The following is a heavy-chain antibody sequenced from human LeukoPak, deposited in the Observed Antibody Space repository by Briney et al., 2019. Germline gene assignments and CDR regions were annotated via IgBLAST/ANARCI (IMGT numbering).Heavy chain of an antibody. D-gene: IGHD1-26*01. CDR1: GYTFTGYY. Sequence: SVKVPCKASGYTFTGYYMHWVRQAPGQGLEWMGGIIPIFGTANYAQKFQGRVTITADESTSTAYMELSSLRSEDTAVYYCAREFPPYSGRLGYWGQGTLVTVSS. CDR2: IIPIFGTA. CDR3: AREFPPYSGRLGY. V-gene: IGHV1-69*13. J-gene: IGHJ4*02.